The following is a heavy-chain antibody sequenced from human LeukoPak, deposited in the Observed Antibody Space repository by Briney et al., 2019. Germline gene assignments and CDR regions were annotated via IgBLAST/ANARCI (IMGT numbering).Heavy chain of an antibody. D-gene: IGHD6-13*01. V-gene: IGHV4-59*01. CDR2: IHYSGST. CDR1: GGSIRGYY. Sequence: SETLSLTCTVSGGSIRGYYWTWIRQPPGKGPEWIGYIHYSGSTNYNPSLKSRVIMSVDTSKNQFSLKLSSVTAADTAVYYCARSIAAAGTSFEYWGQGTLVTVSS. CDR3: ARSIAAAGTSFEY. J-gene: IGHJ4*02.